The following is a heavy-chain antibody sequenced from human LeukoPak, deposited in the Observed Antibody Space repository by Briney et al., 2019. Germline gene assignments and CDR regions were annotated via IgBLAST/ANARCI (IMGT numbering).Heavy chain of an antibody. CDR1: GYTFTGYY. Sequence: GASVKVSCKASGYTFTGYYMHWVRQAPGQGLEWMGRINPNSGGTNYAQKFQGRVTMTRDTSISTAYMELSRLRSDDTAVYYCARTSINPQWLASTNWFDPWGQGTPVTVSS. J-gene: IGHJ5*02. CDR2: INPNSGGT. V-gene: IGHV1-2*06. CDR3: ARTSINPQWLASTNWFDP. D-gene: IGHD6-19*01.